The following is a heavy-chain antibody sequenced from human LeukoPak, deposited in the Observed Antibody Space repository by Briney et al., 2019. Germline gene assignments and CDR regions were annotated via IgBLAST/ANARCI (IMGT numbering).Heavy chain of an antibody. Sequence: PSETLSLTCTVSGGSISSGGYYWSWIRQPPGKGLEWIGYIYHSGSTYYNPSLKSRVTISVDRSKNQFSLKLSSVTAADTAVYYCARVNGGVSSSSLLVHFDYWGQGTLVTVSS. CDR1: GGSISSGGYY. D-gene: IGHD6-6*01. CDR2: IYHSGST. V-gene: IGHV4-30-2*01. J-gene: IGHJ4*02. CDR3: ARVNGGVSSSSLLVHFDY.